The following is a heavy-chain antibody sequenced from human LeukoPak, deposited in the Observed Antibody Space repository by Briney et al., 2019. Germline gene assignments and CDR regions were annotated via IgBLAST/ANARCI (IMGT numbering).Heavy chain of an antibody. Sequence: GGSLRRSCADSGFTFSSYWMSRVRQAPGKGLEWVANIKQDGSEKYYVDSVKGRFTISRDNAKNSLYLQMNSLRAEDTAVYYCATHTWAPWWSQLGYMDVWGKGTTVTVSS. J-gene: IGHJ6*03. CDR3: ATHTWAPWWSQLGYMDV. D-gene: IGHD2-21*02. CDR1: GFTFSSYW. V-gene: IGHV3-7*01. CDR2: IKQDGSEK.